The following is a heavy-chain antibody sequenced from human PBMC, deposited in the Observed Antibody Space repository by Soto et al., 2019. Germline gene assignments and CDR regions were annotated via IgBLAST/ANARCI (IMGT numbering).Heavy chain of an antibody. CDR3: ARYGTDSLPSVRYFVWLQPAEFDY. J-gene: IGHJ4*02. CDR1: GYTFTSYG. D-gene: IGHD3-9*01. CDR2: ISAYNGNT. V-gene: IGHV1-18*01. Sequence: QVQLVQSGAEVKKPGASVKVSCKASGYTFTSYGISWVRQAPGQGLESMGWISAYNGNTNHAQKLQGRVTMTTNTSASTAYMELRSLRSDETAVYYCARYGTDSLPSVRYFVWLQPAEFDYWGQGPLVTVSS.